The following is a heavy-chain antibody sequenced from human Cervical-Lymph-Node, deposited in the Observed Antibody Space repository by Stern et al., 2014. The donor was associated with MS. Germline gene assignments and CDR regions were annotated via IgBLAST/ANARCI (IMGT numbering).Heavy chain of an antibody. CDR3: ATDRGVK. V-gene: IGHV1-24*01. CDR1: GHPLSELA. J-gene: IGHJ4*02. D-gene: IGHD3-10*01. CDR2: FDPEDGET. Sequence: QVQLVQSGAEVKKPGASVTVSCNVSGHPLSELAIHWLRQLPTSGLEWLGQFDPEDGETVYAQRLQGRLTITEDTTTGTVYMTLTALTSDDTAVYYCATDRGVKWGPVTLVAVSS.